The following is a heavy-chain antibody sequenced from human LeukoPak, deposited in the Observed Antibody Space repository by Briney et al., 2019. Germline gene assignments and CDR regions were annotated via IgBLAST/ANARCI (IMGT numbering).Heavy chain of an antibody. D-gene: IGHD3-22*01. J-gene: IGHJ1*01. CDR1: GDSVSRSDSY. Sequence: SETLSLTCSVSGDSVSRSDSYWDWIRQPPGKGLEWIGTIYYSGRTYYSPSLKSRVNMSVDTSNNQFSLNLRSVTAADTAVYYCARRRYYDGSGYLEWGQGTLLSVSS. CDR3: ARRRYYDGSGYLE. V-gene: IGHV4-39*01. CDR2: IYYSGRT.